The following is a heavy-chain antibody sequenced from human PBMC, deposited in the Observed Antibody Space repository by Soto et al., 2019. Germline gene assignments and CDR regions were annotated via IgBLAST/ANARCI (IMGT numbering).Heavy chain of an antibody. Sequence: QVQLVQSGAEVKKPGASVKVSCKASGYTFTNYDINWVRQATGQGLEWMGWMNPNSGNTGYEQKFQGRVTMTRNTSTSTAHMELGIRRADETAEYYCASPRSTTGSGRCFDAWGQGTLVTVSS. CDR3: ASPRSTTGSGRCFDA. CDR1: GYTFTNYD. J-gene: IGHJ5*02. CDR2: MNPNSGNT. V-gene: IGHV1-8*01. D-gene: IGHD1-1*01.